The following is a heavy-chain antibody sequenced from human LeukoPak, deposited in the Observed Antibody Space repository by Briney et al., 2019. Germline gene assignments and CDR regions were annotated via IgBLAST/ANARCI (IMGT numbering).Heavy chain of an antibody. V-gene: IGHV4-59*01. Sequence: SETLSLTCTVSGGSISSYYWSWIRQPPGKGLEWIGYIYYSGSTKYNPSLKSRVTISVDASKNQFSLRLSSLTAADTAVYYCARGALDTKTRFDYWGQGTLVTVSS. CDR3: ARGALDTKTRFDY. CDR2: IYYSGST. D-gene: IGHD5-18*01. CDR1: GGSISSYY. J-gene: IGHJ4*02.